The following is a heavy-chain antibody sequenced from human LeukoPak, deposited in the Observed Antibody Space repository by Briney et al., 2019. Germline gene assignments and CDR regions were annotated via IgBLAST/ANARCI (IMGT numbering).Heavy chain of an antibody. CDR1: GCSFTSYW. CDR3: ARLPFSRTTTSPVSAGFDP. D-gene: IGHD4-17*01. Sequence: GESLKISCKGSGCSFTSYWIGWVRQMPGKGLEWMGIIYPGDSDTRYSPSFQGQVTISADKSISTAYLQWSSLKASDTAMYYCARLPFSRTTTSPVSAGFDPWGQGTLVTVSS. V-gene: IGHV5-51*01. CDR2: IYPGDSDT. J-gene: IGHJ5*02.